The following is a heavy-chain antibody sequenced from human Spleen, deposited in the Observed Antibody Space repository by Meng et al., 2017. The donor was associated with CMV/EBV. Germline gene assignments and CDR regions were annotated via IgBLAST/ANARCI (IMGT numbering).Heavy chain of an antibody. Sequence: CGVSGGSISSSNWWSWVRQPPGKGLEWIGEIYHSGSTNYNPSLKSRVTISVDKSKNQFSLKLSSVTAADTAVYHCAREEGFPNAFDIWGQGTMVTVSS. D-gene: IGHD3-10*01. V-gene: IGHV4-4*02. CDR1: GGSISSSNW. CDR2: IYHSGST. CDR3: AREEGFPNAFDI. J-gene: IGHJ3*02.